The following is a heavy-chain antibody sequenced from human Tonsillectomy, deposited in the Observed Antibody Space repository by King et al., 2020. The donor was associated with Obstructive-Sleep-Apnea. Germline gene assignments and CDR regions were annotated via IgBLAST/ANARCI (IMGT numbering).Heavy chain of an antibody. CDR1: GFTFSSYR. D-gene: IGHD1-26*01. Sequence: VQLVESGGGLGKPGGSLRLSCAASGFTFSSYRMGWVRQAPGKGLEWVSFISPTSTYTYYADSVKGRFTISRDNAKNSLFLQMNSLRAEDTAVYYCARARIVETTEWAAYWGQGTLVTVSS. CDR2: ISPTSTYT. J-gene: IGHJ4*02. V-gene: IGHV3-21*01. CDR3: ARARIVETTEWAAY.